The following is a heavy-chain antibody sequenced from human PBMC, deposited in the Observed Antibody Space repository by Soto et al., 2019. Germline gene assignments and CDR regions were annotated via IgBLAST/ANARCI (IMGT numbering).Heavy chain of an antibody. CDR2: IIPIFGTA. D-gene: IGHD3-22*01. V-gene: IGHV1-69*13. J-gene: IGHJ4*02. CDR1: GGTFSSYA. CDR3: ARGPAGYYDSSGKFDY. Sequence: SVKVSCKASGGTFSSYAISWVRQAPGQGLEWMGGIIPIFGTANYAQKFQGRVTIAADESTSTAYMELSSLRSEDTAVYYCARGPAGYYDSSGKFDYWGQGTLVTSPQ.